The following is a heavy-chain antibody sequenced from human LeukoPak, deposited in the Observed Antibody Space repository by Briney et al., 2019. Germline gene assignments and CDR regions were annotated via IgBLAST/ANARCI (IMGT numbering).Heavy chain of an antibody. D-gene: IGHD3-10*01. Sequence: SETLSLTCTVSGGSMSFYYWSWIRQPAGKGLEWIGRIYTSGSTNYNPSLKSRVTMSVDTSKNQFSLKLSSVTAADTAVYYCARASQPFYYYGSGSYSLSAGFDPWGQGTLVTVSS. CDR1: GGSMSFYY. V-gene: IGHV4-4*07. CDR3: ARASQPFYYYGSGSYSLSAGFDP. CDR2: IYTSGST. J-gene: IGHJ5*02.